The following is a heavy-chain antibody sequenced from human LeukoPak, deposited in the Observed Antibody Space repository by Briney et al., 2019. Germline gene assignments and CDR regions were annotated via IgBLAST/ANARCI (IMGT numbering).Heavy chain of an antibody. V-gene: IGHV3-74*01. CDR1: GYSVSSFW. J-gene: IGHJ4*02. CDR3: TRDIGGRSAY. D-gene: IGHD3-16*01. CDR2: LNEDGGIT. Sequence: GGSLRLSCEGSGYSVSSFWMHWVRQAPGEGLVWVSRLNEDGGITNYADFAKGRFTISRDNARNTLYLQMNSLSADDTAVYYCTRDIGGRSAYWGQGALVTVSS.